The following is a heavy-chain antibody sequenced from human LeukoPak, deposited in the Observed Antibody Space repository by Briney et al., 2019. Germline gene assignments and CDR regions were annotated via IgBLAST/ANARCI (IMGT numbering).Heavy chain of an antibody. CDR2: IWYDGSKK. J-gene: IGHJ6*02. CDR3: ARSLKVSGRLSGMDV. CDR1: GFTFSSYG. D-gene: IGHD3-10*01. Sequence: GGSLRLSCTASGFTFSSYGIHWVRQAPGKGLEWVAVIWYDGSKKDYADSVKGRFIISRDNSKNTLYLQMNSPRAEDTAVYYCARSLKVSGRLSGMDVWGQGTTVTVSS. V-gene: IGHV3-33*01.